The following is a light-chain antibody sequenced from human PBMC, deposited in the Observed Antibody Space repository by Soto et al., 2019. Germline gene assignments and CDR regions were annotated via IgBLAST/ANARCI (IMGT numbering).Light chain of an antibody. V-gene: IGKV1-39*01. CDR1: QSIDNN. J-gene: IGKJ2*01. CDR3: QQSYSTPHT. Sequence: DIPMTQSPSSLSASVGDRLTITCRASQSIDNNLNWYQQKPGKAPKLLIYETSILQSGVPSRFSGSGSGAEFTLTITSLQPEDFATYYCQQSYSTPHTFGQGTKLEIK. CDR2: ETS.